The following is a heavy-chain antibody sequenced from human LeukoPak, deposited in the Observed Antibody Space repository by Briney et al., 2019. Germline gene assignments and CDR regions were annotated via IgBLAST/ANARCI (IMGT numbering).Heavy chain of an antibody. J-gene: IGHJ4*02. Sequence: SETLSLTCTVSGGSISSGGYYWSWIRQHPGKGLEWIGYIYYSGSTYYNPSLKSRVTISVDTSKNQFSLKLSSVTAADTAVYYCARRARATVRGDYFDYWGQGTLVTVSS. V-gene: IGHV4-31*03. CDR2: IYYSGST. D-gene: IGHD3-10*01. CDR3: ARRARATVRGDYFDY. CDR1: GGSISSGGYY.